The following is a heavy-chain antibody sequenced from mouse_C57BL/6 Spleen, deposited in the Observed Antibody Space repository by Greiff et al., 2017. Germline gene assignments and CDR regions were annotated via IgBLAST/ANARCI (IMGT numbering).Heavy chain of an antibody. CDR3: ARDRDYGSSYEAY. CDR1: GYSITSGYY. V-gene: IGHV3-6*01. CDR2: ISYDGSN. Sequence: DVKLQESGPGLVKPSQSLSLTCSVTGYSITSGYYWNWIRQFPGNKLEWMGYISYDGSNNYNPSLKNRISITRDTSKNQFFLKLNSVTTEDTATYYCARDRDYGSSYEAYWGQGTLVTVSA. J-gene: IGHJ3*01. D-gene: IGHD1-1*01.